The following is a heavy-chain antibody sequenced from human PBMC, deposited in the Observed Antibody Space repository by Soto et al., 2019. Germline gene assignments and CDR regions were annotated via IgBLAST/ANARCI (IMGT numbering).Heavy chain of an antibody. CDR2: ISTTNSYI. J-gene: IGHJ4*02. D-gene: IGHD3-22*01. CDR3: TRDPVPDSSGDFPFDY. Sequence: EVQLVESGGGLVKPGGSLRLSCAASGFRFSTYSMNWVRQAPGKGLEWVASISTTNSYIYYADSVRGRFTISRDNAKNSLFLQMNSLRAEDTAVYYCTRDPVPDSSGDFPFDYWGQGTLVTVSS. V-gene: IGHV3-21*01. CDR1: GFRFSTYS.